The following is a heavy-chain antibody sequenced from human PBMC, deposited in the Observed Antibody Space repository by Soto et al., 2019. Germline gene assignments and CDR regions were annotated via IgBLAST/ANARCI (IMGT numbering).Heavy chain of an antibody. CDR3: ARGMVRGVISYYYGMDV. J-gene: IGHJ6*02. V-gene: IGHV4-31*03. CDR1: GGSIGRGGYY. CDR2: IYYSGST. Sequence: TLSLTCTVYGGSIGRGGYYWSWIREHPGKCMESIGYIYYSGSTYYNPSLKSRVTISVDTPKNQFSLKLSSVTAADTAVYYCARGMVRGVISYYYGMDVWGQGTTVTVSS. D-gene: IGHD3-10*01.